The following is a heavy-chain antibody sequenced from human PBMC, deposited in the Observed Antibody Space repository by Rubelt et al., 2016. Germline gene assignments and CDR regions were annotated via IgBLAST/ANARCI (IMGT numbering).Heavy chain of an antibody. D-gene: IGHD6-19*01. J-gene: IGHJ4*02. CDR1: GGAISSYY. V-gene: IGHV4-59*08. CDR2: IYYSGST. Sequence: QVQLQESGPGLVKPSETLSLTCNVSGGAISSYYWSWIRQPPGKGLEWIGYIYYSGSTDYNPSLKSRVTISVATSKNQFSLNVTSVTAADTALDYCTRHVSSVWYGGIDYWGQGALVTVSS. CDR3: TRHVSSVWYGGIDY.